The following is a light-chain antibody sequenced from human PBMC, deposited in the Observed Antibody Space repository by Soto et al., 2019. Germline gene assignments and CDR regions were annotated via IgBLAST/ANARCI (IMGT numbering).Light chain of an antibody. J-gene: IGLJ1*01. CDR1: SPKIGGNS. Sequence: QSVLTQPPSVSAAPGQKVTISCSGSSPKIGGNSVSWYQQLPGTPPKLLIYDDNKRPSGIPDRFSVSKSGTSATLGITGFQTGDEADYYCGSWDSSLSAYVFGTGTKVTVL. V-gene: IGLV1-51*01. CDR3: GSWDSSLSAYV. CDR2: DDN.